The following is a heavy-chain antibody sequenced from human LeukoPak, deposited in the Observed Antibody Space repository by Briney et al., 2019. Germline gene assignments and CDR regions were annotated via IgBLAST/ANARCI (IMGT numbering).Heavy chain of an antibody. CDR2: INHSGST. CDR1: GGSFSGYY. V-gene: IGHV4-34*01. J-gene: IGHJ4*02. D-gene: IGHD3-3*01. Sequence: SETLSLTCAVYGGSFSGYYWSWIRQPPGKGLEWIGEINHSGSTNYNPSLKSRVTISVDTSKNQFSLKLSSVTAADTAVYYCARAYDFWSGLDYWGQGTLVTVSS. CDR3: ARAYDFWSGLDY.